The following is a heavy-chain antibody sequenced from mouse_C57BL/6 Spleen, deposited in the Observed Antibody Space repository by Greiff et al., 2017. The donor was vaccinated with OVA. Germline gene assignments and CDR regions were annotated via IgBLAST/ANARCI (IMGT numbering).Heavy chain of an antibody. J-gene: IGHJ3*01. CDR2: IDPETGGT. CDR3: TRCITTASFAY. V-gene: IGHV1-15*01. CDR1: GYTFTDYE. Sequence: VKLQQSGAELVRPGASVTLSCKASGYTFTDYEMHWVRQTPVHGLEWIGAIDPETGGTAYNQKFKGKAILTADKSSSTAYMELRSLTSEDSAVYYCTRCITTASFAYWGQGTLVTVSA. D-gene: IGHD1-2*01.